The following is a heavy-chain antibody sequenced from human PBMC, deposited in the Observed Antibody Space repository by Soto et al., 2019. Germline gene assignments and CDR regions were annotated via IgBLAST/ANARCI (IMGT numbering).Heavy chain of an antibody. CDR3: ARARYCSGGSCYYYYGMDV. CDR2: INPSGGST. J-gene: IGHJ6*02. V-gene: IGHV1-46*01. CDR1: GYSFTSHY. D-gene: IGHD2-15*01. Sequence: ASVKVSCKAIGYSFTSHYMHWVRQAPGQGLEWMGIINPSGGSTSYAQKFQGRVTMTRDTSTSTVYMELSSLRSEDTAVYYCARARYCSGGSCYYYYGMDVWGQGTTVTVSS.